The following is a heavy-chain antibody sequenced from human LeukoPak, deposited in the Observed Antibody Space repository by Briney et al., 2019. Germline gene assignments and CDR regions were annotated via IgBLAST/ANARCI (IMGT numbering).Heavy chain of an antibody. V-gene: IGHV4-39*07. CDR2: IYYSATT. J-gene: IGHJ5*02. Sequence: PSETLSLTCTVSGGSISSSSYYWGWIRQPQGKGLDWTGTIYYSATTYHNTFLKSRVTISVDTSKNQFSLKLSSVTAADTAVYYCAMVYCDFWSGYLLWFDPWGQGTLVTLSS. D-gene: IGHD3-3*01. CDR3: AMVYCDFWSGYLLWFDP. CDR1: GGSISSSSYY.